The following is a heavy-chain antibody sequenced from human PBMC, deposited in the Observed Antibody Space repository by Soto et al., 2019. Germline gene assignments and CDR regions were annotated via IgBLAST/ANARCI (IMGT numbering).Heavy chain of an antibody. CDR3: ARATYYDFWSGYYDY. V-gene: IGHV4-34*01. J-gene: IGHJ4*02. CDR2: INHSGST. Sequence: SETLSLTCAVYGGSFSGYHWSWIRQPPGKGLEWIGEINHSGSTNYNPSLKSRVTMSVHTSKNQFSLKLSSVTAADTAVYYCARATYYDFWSGYYDYWGQGTLVTVSS. CDR1: GGSFSGYH. D-gene: IGHD3-3*01.